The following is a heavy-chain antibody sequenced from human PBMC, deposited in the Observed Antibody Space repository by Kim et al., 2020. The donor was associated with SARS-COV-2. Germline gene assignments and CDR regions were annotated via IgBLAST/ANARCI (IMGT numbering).Heavy chain of an antibody. V-gene: IGHV4-34*01. CDR1: GGSFSGYY. CDR2: INHSGST. CDR3: AREGSIGSYYPAFDI. J-gene: IGHJ3*02. Sequence: SETLSLTCAVYGGSFSGYYWSWIRQPPGKGLEWIGEINHSGSTNYNPSLKSRVTISVDTSKNQFSLKLSSVTAADTAVYYCAREGSIGSYYPAFDIWGQGTMVTVSS. D-gene: IGHD1-26*01.